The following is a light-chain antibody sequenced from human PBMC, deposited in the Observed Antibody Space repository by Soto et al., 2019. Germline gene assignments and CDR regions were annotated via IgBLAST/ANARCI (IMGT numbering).Light chain of an antibody. J-gene: IGLJ2*01. CDR2: EDN. CDR3: QSYDSSSVV. Sequence: NFMLTQPHSVSESPGKTVTISCTRSSGSIASNYVQWYQQRPGSAPTTVIYEDNQRPSGVPDRFSGSIDSSSNSASLTISGVKTEDEADYYCQSYDSSSVVFGGGTKVTVL. CDR1: SGSIASNY. V-gene: IGLV6-57*04.